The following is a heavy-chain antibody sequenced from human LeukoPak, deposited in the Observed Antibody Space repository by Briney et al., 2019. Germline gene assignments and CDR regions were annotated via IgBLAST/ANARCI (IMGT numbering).Heavy chain of an antibody. CDR3: ARAEAATWFDP. CDR2: IFHSGST. J-gene: IGHJ5*02. CDR1: GGSISSFY. Sequence: PSETLSLTCTVSGGSISSFYWSWIRQPPGKGLEWIGYIFHSGSTNYNPSLKSRVTISLDKSKNHFSLILRSVTAADTAVYYCARAEAATWFDPWGQGTLVTVSS. D-gene: IGHD2-15*01. V-gene: IGHV4-59*08.